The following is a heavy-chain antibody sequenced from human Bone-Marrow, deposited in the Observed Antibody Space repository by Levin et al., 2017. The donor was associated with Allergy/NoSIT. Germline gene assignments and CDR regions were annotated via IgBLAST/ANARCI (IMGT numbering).Heavy chain of an antibody. CDR1: GASMNNYY. V-gene: IGHV4-59*01. CDR2: TYYNGNT. Sequence: KASETLSLTCTVSGASMNNYYWSWIRQPPGKGLEWIGYTYYNGNTNYHPSLKSRVTISVDTSKNQFSLNLKSVTAADTALYYCARDKSGTYFSFEDWGQGTLVTVSS. CDR3: ARDKSGTYFSFED. J-gene: IGHJ4*02. D-gene: IGHD1-26*01.